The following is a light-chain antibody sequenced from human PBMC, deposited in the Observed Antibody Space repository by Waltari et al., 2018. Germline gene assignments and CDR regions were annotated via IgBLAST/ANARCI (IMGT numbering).Light chain of an antibody. Sequence: DIVMTQTPLSLSVTPGQPASISCMSRQSLLHSDGDTYLSWYLQASGPPPQLPIYDISERFSGVPVRFSGSGSGTDFTLKISRVEAEDVGVYYCMQSTQLFTFGQGTTVEI. CDR2: DIS. V-gene: IGKV2D-29*01. CDR3: MQSTQLFT. J-gene: IGKJ2*01. CDR1: QSLLHSDGDTY.